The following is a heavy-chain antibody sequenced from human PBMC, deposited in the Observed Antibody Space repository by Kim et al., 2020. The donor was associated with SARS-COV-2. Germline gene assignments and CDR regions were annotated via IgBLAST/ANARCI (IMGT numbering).Heavy chain of an antibody. CDR1: GFTFSSYS. V-gene: IGHV3-21*01. CDR2: ISSSSSYI. Sequence: GGSLRLSCAASGFTFSSYSMNWVRQAPGKGLEWVSSISSSSSYIYYADSVKGRFTISRDNAKNSLYLQMNSLRAEDTAVYYCAREGTTVTPEGLLWGQGTLVTVSS. D-gene: IGHD4-17*01. CDR3: AREGTTVTPEGLL. J-gene: IGHJ4*02.